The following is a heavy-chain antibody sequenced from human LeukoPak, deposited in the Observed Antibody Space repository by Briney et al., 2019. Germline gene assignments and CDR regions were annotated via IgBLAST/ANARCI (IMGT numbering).Heavy chain of an antibody. CDR2: FDPEDGET. Sequence: GASVKVSCKVSGYTLTELSMHWVRQAPGKGLEWMGGFDPEDGETIYAQKFQGGVTMTEDTSTNTAYMELSSLRSEDTAVYYCARTGIAVYHFDSWGPGTLVTVSS. J-gene: IGHJ4*02. CDR1: GYTLTELS. V-gene: IGHV1-24*01. D-gene: IGHD6-19*01. CDR3: ARTGIAVYHFDS.